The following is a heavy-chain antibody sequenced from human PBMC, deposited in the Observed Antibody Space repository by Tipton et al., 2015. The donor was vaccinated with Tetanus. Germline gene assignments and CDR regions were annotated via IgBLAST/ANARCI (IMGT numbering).Heavy chain of an antibody. CDR3: ARGLGSRLAPGGSVDS. Sequence: KPSETLSLTCVVYGGSFSGYYWTWIRQPPGKGLEWIGEINHSGTTNYNPSLKSRVTILVDTSKNQFSLKLSSVTAADTAVYYCARGLGSRLAPGGSVDSWGQGTLVTVSS. D-gene: IGHD3-10*01. CDR2: INHSGTT. V-gene: IGHV4-34*01. J-gene: IGHJ5*01. CDR1: GGSFSGYY.